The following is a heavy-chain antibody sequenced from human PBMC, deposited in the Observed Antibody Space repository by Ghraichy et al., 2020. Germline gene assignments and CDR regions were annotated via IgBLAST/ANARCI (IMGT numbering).Heavy chain of an antibody. V-gene: IGHV3-23*01. D-gene: IGHD1-26*01. CDR3: AKSIVKVGPVSIDY. Sequence: GGSLRLSCAASGFTFSSYAMSWVRQAPGKGLEWVSAISGSGGSTYYVDSVKGRFTISRDNSKNTLYLQMNSLRAEDTAVYYCAKSIVKVGPVSIDYWGQGTLVTVSS. J-gene: IGHJ4*02. CDR2: ISGSGGST. CDR1: GFTFSSYA.